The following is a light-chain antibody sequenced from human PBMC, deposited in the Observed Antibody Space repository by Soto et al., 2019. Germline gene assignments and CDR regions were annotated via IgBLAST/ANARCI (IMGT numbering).Light chain of an antibody. J-gene: IGKJ1*01. CDR3: QQYNDWPPT. CDR1: QSVRSN. V-gene: IGKV3-15*01. CDR2: GAS. Sequence: EIVMTQSPATLSATPGERATLSCRASQSVRSNLAWYQQKPGQAPRLLIYGASTRATGIPARFSGSGSGTEFTLSIGSLQSEDFAVYYCQQYNDWPPTFGQGSMV.